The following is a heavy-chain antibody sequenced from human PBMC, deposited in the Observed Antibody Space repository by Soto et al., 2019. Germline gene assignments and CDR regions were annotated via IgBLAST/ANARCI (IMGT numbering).Heavy chain of an antibody. Sequence: QVPLQQWGAGLLKPSETLSLTCAVYGGSFSGYYWSWIRQPPGKGLEWIGQINHSGSTNYNPSLKSRVTISVDMSKNQFSLRLSSVTAADTAAYYCARDGYSSGWYMYYWGQGTLVTVSS. CDR2: INHSGST. J-gene: IGHJ4*02. V-gene: IGHV4-34*01. D-gene: IGHD6-19*01. CDR3: ARDGYSSGWYMYY. CDR1: GGSFSGYY.